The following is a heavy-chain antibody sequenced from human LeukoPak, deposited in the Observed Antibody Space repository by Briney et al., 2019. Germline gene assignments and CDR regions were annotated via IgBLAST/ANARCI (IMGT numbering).Heavy chain of an antibody. CDR2: ISGYNGHT. J-gene: IGHJ3*02. V-gene: IGHV1-18*01. D-gene: IGHD3-9*01. CDR3: ARGGLRYFDYENGFDI. CDR1: GYTFTSYG. Sequence: ASVKVSCKASGYTFTSYGISWVRQAPGQGLEWMGWISGYNGHTNYAQNLQGRVTMTTDTSASTAYVELRSLRSDDTAVYHCARGGLRYFDYENGFDIWGQGTMVTVSS.